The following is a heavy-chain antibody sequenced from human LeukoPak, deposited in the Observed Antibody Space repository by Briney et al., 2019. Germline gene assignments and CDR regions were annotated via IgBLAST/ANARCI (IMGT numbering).Heavy chain of an antibody. J-gene: IGHJ4*02. Sequence: GGSLRLSCAASGFTFSSYTMHWVRQAPGKGLEWVAIISYDGSNKYYADSVKGRFTISRDNSKNTLYLQMNSLRAEDTAVYYCAREPNYYGSGNDYWGQGTLVTVSS. CDR2: ISYDGSNK. V-gene: IGHV3-30-3*01. CDR1: GFTFSSYT. CDR3: AREPNYYGSGNDY. D-gene: IGHD3-10*01.